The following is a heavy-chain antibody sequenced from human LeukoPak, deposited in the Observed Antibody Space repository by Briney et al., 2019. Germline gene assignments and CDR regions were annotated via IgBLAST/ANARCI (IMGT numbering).Heavy chain of an antibody. V-gene: IGHV4-59*08. CDR2: MYYSGSI. CDR3: AAYNGDYGFGY. D-gene: IGHD4-17*01. Sequence: PSETPSLTCTLSGGSISSHYWSWIRQPPGKGLEWIGYMYYSGSIDYSPSLKSRVTISVDTSKNQFYLKLSSVTAADTAVYYCAAYNGDYGFGYWGQGTLVTVSS. CDR1: GGSISSHY. J-gene: IGHJ4*02.